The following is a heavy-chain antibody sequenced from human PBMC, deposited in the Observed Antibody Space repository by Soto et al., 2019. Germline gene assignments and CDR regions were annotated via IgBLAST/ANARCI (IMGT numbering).Heavy chain of an antibody. CDR2: IYYSGST. J-gene: IGHJ4*02. Sequence: SETLSLTCTVSGGSISSGGYYWSWIRQHPGKGLEWIGYIYYSGSTYYNPSLKSRVTISEDTSKSQFSLKVNSMTAADTAVYYCARYRREAVAGYTLDNWGQGMLVTVSS. CDR1: GGSISSGGYY. V-gene: IGHV4-31*03. CDR3: ARYRREAVAGYTLDN. D-gene: IGHD6-13*01.